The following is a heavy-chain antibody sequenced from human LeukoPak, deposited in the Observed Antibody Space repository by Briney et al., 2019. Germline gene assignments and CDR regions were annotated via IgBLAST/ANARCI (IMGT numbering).Heavy chain of an antibody. CDR3: ARDSSSWLY. CDR1: GGSFSGYY. CDR2: IYYSGSP. J-gene: IGHJ4*02. D-gene: IGHD6-13*01. Sequence: SETLSLTCAVYGGSFSGYYWSWIRQPPGKGLEWIGYIYYSGSPNYNPSLKGRVTISIDTSKNRFSLKVTSVTAADTAVYYCARDSSSWLYWGQGTLVTVSS. V-gene: IGHV4-59*01.